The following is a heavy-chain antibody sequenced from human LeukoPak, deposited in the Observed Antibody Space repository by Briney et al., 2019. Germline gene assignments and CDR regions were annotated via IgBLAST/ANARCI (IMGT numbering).Heavy chain of an antibody. Sequence: GASVKVSCKASGGTFSCYAVSWVRQAPGQGLEWMGGIIPIFGTANYAQKFQGRVTITTDESTSTAYMELSSLRSEDTAVYYCARDQRRHHEGYFSYYYIDVWGTGTTVTVSS. D-gene: IGHD2/OR15-2a*01. CDR2: IIPIFGTA. J-gene: IGHJ6*03. V-gene: IGHV1-69*05. CDR3: ARDQRRHHEGYFSYYYIDV. CDR1: GGTFSCYA.